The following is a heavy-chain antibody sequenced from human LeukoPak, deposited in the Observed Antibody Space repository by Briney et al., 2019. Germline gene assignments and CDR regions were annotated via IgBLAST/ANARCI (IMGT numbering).Heavy chain of an antibody. D-gene: IGHD4-17*01. CDR3: ARAVTTVTRGGLVFDY. CDR1: GYTFKRYN. V-gene: IGHV3-48*02. CDR2: ISGSSNTI. J-gene: IGHJ4*02. Sequence: GGSLRLSCAASGYTFKRYNMNGARQSPGKGLEWVSYISGSSNTIYYADSVKGRFTISRDNAKNSLYLQMNSLRDEDTAEYYCARAVTTVTRGGLVFDYWGQGTLVTVSS.